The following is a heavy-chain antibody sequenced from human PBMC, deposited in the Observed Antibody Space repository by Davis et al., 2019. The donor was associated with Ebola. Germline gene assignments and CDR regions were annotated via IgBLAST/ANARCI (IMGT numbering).Heavy chain of an antibody. D-gene: IGHD3-9*01. CDR3: ARGPVLRYFGEYNWFDP. V-gene: IGHV4-59*12. Sequence: PSETLSLTCTVSGGSISSYYWSWIRQPPGKGLEWIGYIYYSGSTNYNPSLKSRVTISVDTSKNQFSLKLSSVTAADTAVYYCARGPVLRYFGEYNWFDPWGQGTLVTVSS. J-gene: IGHJ5*02. CDR1: GGSISSYY. CDR2: IYYSGST.